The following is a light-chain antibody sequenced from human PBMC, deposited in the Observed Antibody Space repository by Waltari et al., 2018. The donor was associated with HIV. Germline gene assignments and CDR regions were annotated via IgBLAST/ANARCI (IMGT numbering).Light chain of an antibody. CDR3: QQYGSSPSWT. J-gene: IGKJ1*01. CDR1: QSVSSSY. CDR2: GAS. V-gene: IGKV3-20*01. Sequence: EIVLSQSPGTLSLSPGERATLSCRASQSVSSSYLAWYQQKPGQAPRLLIYGASSRATGIPDRFSDNGSGTDFTLTISRLEPEDFAVYYCQQYGSSPSWTFGQGTKVEIK.